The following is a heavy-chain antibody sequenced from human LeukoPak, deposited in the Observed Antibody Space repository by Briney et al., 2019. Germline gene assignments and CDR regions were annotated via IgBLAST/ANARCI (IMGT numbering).Heavy chain of an antibody. J-gene: IGHJ4*02. CDR2: INPNSGDT. CDR3: ARDGGLDS. Sequence: ASVKVSCKASGYTFIDYYMHWLRQAPGQGLEWMGWINPNSGDTNYAQKFQGRVTMTRDTSVSTAYMELSRLRYGDTAIYYCARDGGLDSWGQGTLVTVSS. V-gene: IGHV1-2*02. CDR1: GYTFIDYY. D-gene: IGHD3-16*01.